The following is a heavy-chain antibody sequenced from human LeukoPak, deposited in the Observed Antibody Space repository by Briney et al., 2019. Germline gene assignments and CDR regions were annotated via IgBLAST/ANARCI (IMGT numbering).Heavy chain of an antibody. V-gene: IGHV3-7*01. Sequence: GGSLRLSCAASGFTFNSYWMSWVRQAPGKGLEWVANIDPDGSEKQYGDSVKGRFTTSRDNAKNSLYLQMNSLRAEYTAIYYCARIYYFGDNNWRYFDNWGQGTLVTVSS. CDR2: IDPDGSEK. CDR3: ARIYYFGDNNWRYFDN. D-gene: IGHD3-10*01. J-gene: IGHJ4*02. CDR1: GFTFNSYW.